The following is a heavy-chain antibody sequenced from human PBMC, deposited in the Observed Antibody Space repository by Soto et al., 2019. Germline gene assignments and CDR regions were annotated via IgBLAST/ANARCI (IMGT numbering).Heavy chain of an antibody. J-gene: IGHJ4*02. CDR1: GCPISSYY. CDR3: ATGSSCTNGVCYTG. D-gene: IGHD2-8*01. Sequence: SVTLSLNCTVTGCPISSYYWSWIREPAGKGLEWIGRIYTSGSTNYNPSLKSRVTMSVDTSKNQFSLKLSSVTAADTAVYYCATGSSCTNGVCYTGWGQGTLVTVS. V-gene: IGHV4-4*07. CDR2: IYTSGST.